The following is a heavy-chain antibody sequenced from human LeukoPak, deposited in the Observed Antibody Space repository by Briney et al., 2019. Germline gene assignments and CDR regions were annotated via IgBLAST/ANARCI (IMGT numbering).Heavy chain of an antibody. J-gene: IGHJ4*02. Sequence: GGSLRLSCAVSGFTVSSSYMTWVRQAPGKGLEWVSLIYAGGSTYYADSVKGRFTISRDNSKNTLYLQMNSLRAEDTAVYYCAGRNSGSYDYWGQGTLVTVSS. V-gene: IGHV3-53*01. CDR1: GFTVSSSY. D-gene: IGHD1-26*01. CDR2: IYAGGST. CDR3: AGRNSGSYDY.